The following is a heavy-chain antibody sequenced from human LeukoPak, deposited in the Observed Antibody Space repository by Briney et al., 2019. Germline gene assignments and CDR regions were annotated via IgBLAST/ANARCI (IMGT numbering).Heavy chain of an antibody. CDR3: ARDRHIVVVAARRGNWFDP. CDR2: IYTSGST. J-gene: IGHJ5*02. V-gene: IGHV4-4*07. D-gene: IGHD2-21*02. Sequence: SETLSLTCTVSGGSISSYYWSWLRQPAGKGLEWIGRIYTSGSTNYNPSLKSRVTVSVDTSKNQFSLKLSAVTAADTAVYYCARDRHIVVVAARRGNWFDPWGQGTLVTVSS. CDR1: GGSISSYY.